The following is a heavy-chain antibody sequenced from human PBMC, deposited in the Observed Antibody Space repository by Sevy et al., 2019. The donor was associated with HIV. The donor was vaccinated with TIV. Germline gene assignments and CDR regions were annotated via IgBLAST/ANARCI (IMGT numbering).Heavy chain of an antibody. Sequence: GGSLRLSCAASGFTFSSYAMSWVRQAPGKGLEWVSAISGSGGSTYYADSVKGRFTISRDNSKNTLYLQRNSLRAEDTAVYYCAKDRLNYDSSGYYYGIFDYWGQGTLVTVSS. CDR1: GFTFSSYA. V-gene: IGHV3-23*01. CDR2: ISGSGGST. D-gene: IGHD3-22*01. CDR3: AKDRLNYDSSGYYYGIFDY. J-gene: IGHJ4*02.